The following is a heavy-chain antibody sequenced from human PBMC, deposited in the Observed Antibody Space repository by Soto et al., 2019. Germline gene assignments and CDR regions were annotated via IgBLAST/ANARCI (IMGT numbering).Heavy chain of an antibody. CDR3: ARDGGAVDYYGDYGWFAP. CDR2: IIPIFGTA. CDR1: GGTFSSYA. D-gene: IGHD4-17*01. Sequence: QVQLVQSGAEVKKPGSSVKVSCKASGGTFSSYAISWVRQAPGQGLEWMGGIIPIFGTANYAQKFQGRVTITADESKSTAYMELSSLRSEDTAVYYCARDGGAVDYYGDYGWFAPWGQGTLVTVSS. J-gene: IGHJ5*02. V-gene: IGHV1-69*12.